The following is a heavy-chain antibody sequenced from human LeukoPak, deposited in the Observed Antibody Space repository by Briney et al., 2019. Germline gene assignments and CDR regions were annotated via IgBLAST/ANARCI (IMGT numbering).Heavy chain of an antibody. J-gene: IGHJ4*02. CDR3: ARDGIAAAGTEVDY. V-gene: IGHV3-30-3*01. Sequence: PGGSLRLSCAASGFTFSSYAMHWVRQAPGKGLEWVAVISYDGSNKYYADSVKGRFTISRDNSKNTLYLQMNSLRAEDTAVYYCARDGIAAAGTEVDYWGQGTLVTVSS. D-gene: IGHD6-13*01. CDR1: GFTFSSYA. CDR2: ISYDGSNK.